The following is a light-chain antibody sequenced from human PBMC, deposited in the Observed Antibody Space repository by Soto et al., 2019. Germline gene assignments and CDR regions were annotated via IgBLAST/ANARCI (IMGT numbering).Light chain of an antibody. Sequence: EIQMTQAPSSLSASVGARVNITCRASQSIKPYLNWYQQKPGNAPRLLIYDASSLQSGVPSTFSGSGSGTDFTLTISSLQPEDFATYYCQQCYTTPRTFGQGTRLEI. V-gene: IGKV1-39*01. J-gene: IGKJ5*01. CDR3: QQCYTTPRT. CDR1: QSIKPY. CDR2: DAS.